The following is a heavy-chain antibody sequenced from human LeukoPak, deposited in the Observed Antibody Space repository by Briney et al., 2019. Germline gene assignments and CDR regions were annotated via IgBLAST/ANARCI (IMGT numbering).Heavy chain of an antibody. CDR1: GFTFSDYY. J-gene: IGHJ4*02. CDR2: ISSSGSTI. CDR3: ARAAGYYYDSSGYLH. Sequence: GGSLRLSCAASGFTFSDYYMSWIRQAPGKGLKWVSYISSSGSTIYYADSAKGRFTISRDNAKNSLYLQMNSLRAEDTAVYYCARAAGYYYDSSGYLHWGQGTLVTVSS. V-gene: IGHV3-11*01. D-gene: IGHD3-22*01.